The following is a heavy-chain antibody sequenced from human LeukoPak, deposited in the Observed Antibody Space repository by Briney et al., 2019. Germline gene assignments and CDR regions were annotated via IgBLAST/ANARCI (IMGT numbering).Heavy chain of an antibody. CDR2: TYYRSKWYN. CDR3: VRGSSSSSWYFDY. CDR1: GDSVSSNSAT. Sequence: KSSQTLSLTCAISGDSVSSNSATWTWIRQSPSRGLEWLGRTYYRSKWYNDYAVSMKSRITVNPDTSKNQFSLQLRSVTPEDTAVYYCVRGSSSSSWYFDYWGQGTLVTVSS. J-gene: IGHJ4*02. D-gene: IGHD6-13*01. V-gene: IGHV6-1*01.